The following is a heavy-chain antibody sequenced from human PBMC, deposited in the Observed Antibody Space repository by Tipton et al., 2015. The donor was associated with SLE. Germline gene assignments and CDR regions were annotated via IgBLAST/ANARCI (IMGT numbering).Heavy chain of an antibody. CDR3: ARGGGSYYDY. Sequence: GLVKPSETLSLTCAVYGGSFSGYYWSWIRQPPGKGLEWIGEMDHSGITNYNPSLKSRVTISVETSKNHFSLTLSSVTAADTAVYYCARGGGSYYDYWGQGTLVTVSS. D-gene: IGHD1-26*01. CDR2: MDHSGIT. J-gene: IGHJ4*02. V-gene: IGHV4-34*01. CDR1: GGSFSGYY.